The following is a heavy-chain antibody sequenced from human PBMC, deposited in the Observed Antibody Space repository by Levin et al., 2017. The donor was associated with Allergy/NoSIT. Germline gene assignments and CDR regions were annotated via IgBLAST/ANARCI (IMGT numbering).Heavy chain of an antibody. V-gene: IGHV3-11*05. CDR3: KRDTRGGDY. Sequence: GGSLRLSCTASGFTFSDYYMTWFRQAPGKGLECVSYIIPGSNDITYADSLKGRFTISRDNAKNSLFLHMNYLRAEDTAVYYCKRDTRGGDYWGQGTLVTVSS. D-gene: IGHD2-15*01. CDR2: IIPGSNDI. CDR1: GFTFSDYY. J-gene: IGHJ4*02.